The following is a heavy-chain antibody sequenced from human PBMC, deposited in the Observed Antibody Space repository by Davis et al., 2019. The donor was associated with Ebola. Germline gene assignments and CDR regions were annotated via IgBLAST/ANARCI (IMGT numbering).Heavy chain of an antibody. V-gene: IGHV1-46*01. CDR1: GYTFTSYY. CDR3: ARGAPSMGAIVVVIMSY. D-gene: IGHD3-22*01. J-gene: IGHJ4*02. CDR2: INPNGGIT. Sequence: ASVKVSCKASGYTFTSYYMHWVRQAPGQGLEWMGIINPNGGITSYAQKFQGRVTMTRNTSISTAYMELSSLRSEDTAVYYCARGAPSMGAIVVVIMSYWGQGTLVTVSS.